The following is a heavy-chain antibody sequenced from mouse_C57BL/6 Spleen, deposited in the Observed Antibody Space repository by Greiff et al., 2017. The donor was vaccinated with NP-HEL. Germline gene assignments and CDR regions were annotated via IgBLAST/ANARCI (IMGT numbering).Heavy chain of an antibody. D-gene: IGHD1-1*01. CDR1: GYTFTSYW. J-gene: IGHJ2*01. CDR3: ARGRPLYYGSSLDY. CDR2: IDPSDSET. Sequence: QVQLQQPGAELVRPGSSVKLSCKASGYTFTSYWMHWVKQRPIQGLEWIGNIDPSDSETHYNQKFKDKATLTVDKSSSTAYMQLSSLTSEDSAVYYCARGRPLYYGSSLDYWGQGTTLTVSS. V-gene: IGHV1-52*01.